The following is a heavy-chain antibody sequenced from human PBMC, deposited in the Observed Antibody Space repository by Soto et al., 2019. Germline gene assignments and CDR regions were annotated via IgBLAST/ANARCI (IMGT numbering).Heavy chain of an antibody. J-gene: IGHJ5*02. CDR3: ARLEVAGTVRWFDP. V-gene: IGHV3-74*01. CDR1: GFTFSSYW. D-gene: IGHD6-19*01. CDR2: INSDGGST. Sequence: TGGSLRLSCAASGFTFSSYWMHWVRQVPGKGLVWVSRINSDGGSTSYADSVKGRFTISRDNAKNTLYLQMNSLRADDTAVYYCARLEVAGTVRWFDPWGQGTLVTVSS.